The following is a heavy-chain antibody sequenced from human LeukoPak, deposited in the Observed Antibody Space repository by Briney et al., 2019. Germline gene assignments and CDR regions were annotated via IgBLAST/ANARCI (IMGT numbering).Heavy chain of an antibody. D-gene: IGHD5-18*01. J-gene: IGHJ4*02. CDR1: GFTFSSYS. V-gene: IGHV3-21*01. Sequence: GGSLRLSCAASGFTFSSYSMNWVRQAPGKGLEWVSSISSSSSYIYYADSVKGRFTTSRDNAKNSLYLQMNSLRAEDTAVYYCASGVDTAMVTLTFDYWGQGTLVTVSS. CDR2: ISSSSSYI. CDR3: ASGVDTAMVTLTFDY.